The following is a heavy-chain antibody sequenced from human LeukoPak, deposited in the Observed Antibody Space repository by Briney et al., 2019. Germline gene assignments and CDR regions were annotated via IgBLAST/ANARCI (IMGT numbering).Heavy chain of an antibody. CDR1: GGSISPYY. CDR3: ARVPAAPRLYMDV. Sequence: SETLSLTCTLSGGSISPYYWSWIRQPPGKGLEWIGYIYFMGSTKYNPSLKSRITISMDTSKNQFSLKLSSVTAADTAVYYCARVPAAPRLYMDVWGQGTTVIVSS. CDR2: IYFMGST. J-gene: IGHJ6*02. V-gene: IGHV4-4*09. D-gene: IGHD2-2*01.